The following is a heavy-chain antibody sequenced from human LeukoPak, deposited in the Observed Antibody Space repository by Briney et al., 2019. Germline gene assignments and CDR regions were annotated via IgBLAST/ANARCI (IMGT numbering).Heavy chain of an antibody. CDR1: GGSFSGYY. CDR3: ARVKDTRYYYYYYMDV. V-gene: IGHV4-34*01. J-gene: IGHJ6*03. Sequence: SETLSLTCAVYGGSFSGYYWSWIRQPPGKGLEWIGEINHSGSTNYNPSLKSRVTISVDTSKSQFSLKLSSVTAADTAVYYCARVKDTRYYYYYYMDVWGKGTTVTVSS. CDR2: INHSGST. D-gene: IGHD2-15*01.